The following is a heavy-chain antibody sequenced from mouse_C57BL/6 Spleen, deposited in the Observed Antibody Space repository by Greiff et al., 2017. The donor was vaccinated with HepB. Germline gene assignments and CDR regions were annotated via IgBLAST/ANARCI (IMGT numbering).Heavy chain of an antibody. CDR1: GYTFPSYW. J-gene: IGHJ2*01. CDR2: IFPGNSVT. Sequence: VQLQQSGTVLARPGASVKMSCKTSGYTFPSYWMHWVKRRPGQGREGIGAIFPGNSVTSYNQKFKGKAKLTAVTSASTAYMELSSLTNEDSAVYYCTREDTGFTTPYYFDYWGQGTTLTVSS. CDR3: TREDTGFTTPYYFDY. D-gene: IGHD2-12*01. V-gene: IGHV1-5*01.